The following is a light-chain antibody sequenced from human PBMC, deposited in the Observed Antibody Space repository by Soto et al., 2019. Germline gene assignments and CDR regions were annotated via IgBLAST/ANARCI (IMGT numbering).Light chain of an antibody. CDR3: QQYNSYWT. Sequence: SAFVGDRVTITCRASQSISLSLAWYQQKPGKAPDLLISDASNLERGVPSRFSGSGSGTEFTLTISSLQPDDFATYYCQQYNSYWTFGPGTKVDIK. CDR1: QSISLS. CDR2: DAS. J-gene: IGKJ1*01. V-gene: IGKV1-5*01.